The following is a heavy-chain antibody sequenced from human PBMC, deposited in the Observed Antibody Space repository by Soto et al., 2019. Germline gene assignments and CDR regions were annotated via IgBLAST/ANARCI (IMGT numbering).Heavy chain of an antibody. D-gene: IGHD6-13*01. CDR1: GGSIIGYY. CDR3: ARMRAAGTFDY. CDR2: IYSDGST. Sequence: SETLSLTGTVSGGSIIGYYWSCIRQPAGKGLEWIGRIYSDGSTNYNPSLKSRVTMSVDTSKNQFSLKLTSMTAADTAMYYCARMRAAGTFDYWGQGTLVTVSS. J-gene: IGHJ4*02. V-gene: IGHV4-4*07.